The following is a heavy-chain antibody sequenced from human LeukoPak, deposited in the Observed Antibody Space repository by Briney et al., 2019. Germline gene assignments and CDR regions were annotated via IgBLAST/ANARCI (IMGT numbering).Heavy chain of an antibody. J-gene: IGHJ5*02. CDR2: INHSGST. Sequence: SETLSLTCAVYGGSFSGCYWSWIRQPPGKGLEWIGEINHSGSTNYNPSLKSRVTISVDTSKNQFSLKLSSVTAADTAVYYCARDSDFWSDPANWFDPWGQGTLVTVSS. V-gene: IGHV4-34*01. CDR3: ARDSDFWSDPANWFDP. D-gene: IGHD3-3*01. CDR1: GGSFSGCY.